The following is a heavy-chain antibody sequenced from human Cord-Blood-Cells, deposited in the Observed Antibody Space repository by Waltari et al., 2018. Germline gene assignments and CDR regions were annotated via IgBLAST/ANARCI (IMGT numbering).Heavy chain of an antibody. J-gene: IGHJ6*02. D-gene: IGHD3-10*01. CDR1: GGSISSYY. V-gene: IGHV4-59*01. Sequence: QVQLQESGPGLVKPSETLSLTCTVSGGSISSYYWSWIRQPPGKGLEWIGYIYYSGSTSYTPSLKSRVTISVDTSKTQFSLKRSSVTAADTAVYYCARAGSGSYYYYYGMDVWGQGTTVTVSS. CDR2: IYYSGST. CDR3: ARAGSGSYYYYYGMDV.